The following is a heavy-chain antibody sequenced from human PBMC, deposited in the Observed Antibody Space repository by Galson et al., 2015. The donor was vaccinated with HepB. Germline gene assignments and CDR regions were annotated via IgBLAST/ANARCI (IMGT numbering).Heavy chain of an antibody. V-gene: IGHV1-46*01. CDR3: ARSPPDLRGPLYYFDY. J-gene: IGHJ4*02. Sequence: SVKVSCKASGYTFTSYYMHWVRQAPGQGLEWMGIINPSGGSTSYAQKFQGRVTMTRDTSTSTVYMELSSLRSEDTAVYYCARSPPDLRGPLYYFDYWGQGTLVTVSS. D-gene: IGHD3-10*01. CDR2: INPSGGST. CDR1: GYTFTSYY.